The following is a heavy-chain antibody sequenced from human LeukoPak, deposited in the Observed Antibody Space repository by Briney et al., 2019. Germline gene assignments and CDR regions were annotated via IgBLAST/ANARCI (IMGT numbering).Heavy chain of an antibody. V-gene: IGHV3-30*18. CDR1: GFTFSSFS. J-gene: IGHJ6*02. D-gene: IGHD1-26*01. CDR2: ISYDGSNK. CDR3: AKGRVGANGYYYYGMDV. Sequence: GGSLRLSCAATGFTFSSFSMHWVRQAPGKGLEWVAVISYDGSNKCYADSVKGRFTISRDNSKNTLYLQMNSLRTEDTAVYYRAKGRVGANGYYYYGMDVWGQGTTVTVSS.